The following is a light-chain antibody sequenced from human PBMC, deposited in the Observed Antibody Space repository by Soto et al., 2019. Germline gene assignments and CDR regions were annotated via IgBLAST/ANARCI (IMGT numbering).Light chain of an antibody. Sequence: LTQPPSASGSPGQSVTISCTGTSSDVGGYNYVSWYQQHPGKAPKLMIYEVSKRPSGVPDRFSGSKSGNTASLTVSGLQAEDEADYYCSSYAGSNNRVFGTGTKVTVL. V-gene: IGLV2-8*01. CDR3: SSYAGSNNRV. CDR1: SSDVGGYNY. J-gene: IGLJ1*01. CDR2: EVS.